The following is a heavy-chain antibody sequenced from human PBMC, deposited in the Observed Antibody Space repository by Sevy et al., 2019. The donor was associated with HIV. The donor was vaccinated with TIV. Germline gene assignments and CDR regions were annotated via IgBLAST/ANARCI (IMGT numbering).Heavy chain of an antibody. V-gene: IGHV3-7*01. Sequence: GESLKISCAASGFTFSSYWMSWVRQALGKGLEWVANIKQDGSEKYYVDSVKGRFTISRDNAKNSLYLQMNSLRAEDTAVYYCARDSKGYDFWSGFHYYYYYMDVWGKGTTVTVSS. D-gene: IGHD3-3*01. CDR3: ARDSKGYDFWSGFHYYYYYMDV. J-gene: IGHJ6*03. CDR1: GFTFSSYW. CDR2: IKQDGSEK.